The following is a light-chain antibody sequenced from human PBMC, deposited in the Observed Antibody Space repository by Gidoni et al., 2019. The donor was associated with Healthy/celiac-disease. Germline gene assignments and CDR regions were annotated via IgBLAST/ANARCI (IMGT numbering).Light chain of an antibody. CDR1: SLRSYY. CDR3: TSRDSSGNRNWV. J-gene: IGLJ3*02. V-gene: IGLV3-19*01. CDR2: GKN. Sequence: SSELTQDPAVSVALGQTVRITCQGDSLRSYYASWYQQKPGQAPVLVIYGKNNRPSGIPDRFSGSSSGNTASLTITGAQAEDEADYYCTSRDSSGNRNWVFGGGTKLTVL.